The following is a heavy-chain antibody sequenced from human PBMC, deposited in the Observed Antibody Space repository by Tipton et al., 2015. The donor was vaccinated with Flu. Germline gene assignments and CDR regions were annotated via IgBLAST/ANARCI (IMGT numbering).Heavy chain of an antibody. CDR1: GYTFTNYY. J-gene: IGHJ4*02. D-gene: IGHD3-3*01. CDR2: INPDGAYT. CDR3: ARGPGDSWKFDF. V-gene: IGHV1-46*01. Sequence: QLVQSGAEVKKPGASVKVSCKASGYTFTNYYVHWVRQAPGQGLQWMGIINPDGAYTVYAQNFKGRVTMTRDTSTSTVYMELSSLRSEDTAVYYCARGPGDSWKFDFWGQGTLVTVSS.